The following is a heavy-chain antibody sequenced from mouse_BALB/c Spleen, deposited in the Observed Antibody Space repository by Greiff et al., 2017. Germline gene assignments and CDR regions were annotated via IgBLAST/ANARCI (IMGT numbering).Heavy chain of an antibody. CDR2: ISSGGST. CDR1: GFTFSSYA. V-gene: IGHV5-6-5*01. J-gene: IGHJ4*01. CDR3: ARGGGRGYYAMDY. Sequence: EVQLVESGGGLVKPGGSLKLSCAASGFTFSSYAMSWVRQTPEKRLEWVASISSGGSTYYPDSVKGRFTISRDNARNILYLQMSSLRSEDTAMYYCARGGGRGYYAMDYWGQGTSVTVSS.